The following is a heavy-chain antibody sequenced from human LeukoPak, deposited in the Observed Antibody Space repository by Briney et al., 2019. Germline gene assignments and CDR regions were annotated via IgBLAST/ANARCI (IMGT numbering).Heavy chain of an antibody. CDR3: GRDQDRGSYHDPIFDY. D-gene: IGHD1-26*01. CDR2: ISPSSSNI. CDR1: GFTSSTYS. J-gene: IGHJ4*02. Sequence: GGSLRLSCVTSGFTSSTYSLNWVRQAPGKGQEWVSSISPSSSNIYYADSMKGRFTISRDDAKNLLYLQMNSLRAEDTAVYYCGRDQDRGSYHDPIFDYWGQGTLVTVSS. V-gene: IGHV3-21*06.